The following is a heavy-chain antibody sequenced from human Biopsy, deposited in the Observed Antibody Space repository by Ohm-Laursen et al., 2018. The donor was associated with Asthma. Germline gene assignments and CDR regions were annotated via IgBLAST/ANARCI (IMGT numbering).Heavy chain of an antibody. J-gene: IGHJ4*02. CDR3: ARESSVAGSSDFDY. V-gene: IGHV3-30*03. CDR2: ISYDGSSK. D-gene: IGHD6-19*01. CDR1: GFTFSSYV. Sequence: SLRLSCSASGFTFSSYVMHWLRPAPGKGLAWVAVISYDGSSKYYADSVNGRCTISRDNSKNPLYLQMNSRRAEDTAVYYCARESSVAGSSDFDYWGQGTLVTVSS.